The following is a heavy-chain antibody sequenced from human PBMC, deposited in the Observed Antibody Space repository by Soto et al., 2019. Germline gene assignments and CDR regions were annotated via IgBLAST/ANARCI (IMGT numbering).Heavy chain of an antibody. V-gene: IGHV3-64*01. J-gene: IGHJ6*02. CDR1: GFTFSSYA. CDR2: ITSNGGNT. Sequence: EVQLVESGGGLVQPGGSLRLSCAASGFTFSSYAMHWVRQAPGKGLECVSAITSNGGNTDYASSVKGRFTISRDNSKNALYLQMGSLSAVDMAVYYCARRIPFGYGMDVWGQGTTVTVSS. D-gene: IGHD2-21*01. CDR3: ARRIPFGYGMDV.